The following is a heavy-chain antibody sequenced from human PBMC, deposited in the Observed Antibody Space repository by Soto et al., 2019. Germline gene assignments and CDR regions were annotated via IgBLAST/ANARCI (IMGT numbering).Heavy chain of an antibody. CDR3: ARLRGPYCSSTSCLYYFDY. CDR1: GYTFTGYN. CDR2: INPNNGGT. D-gene: IGHD2-2*01. J-gene: IGHJ4*02. Sequence: QVQLVQSGAEVRKPGASVRVSCKASGYTFTGYNMHWVRQAPGQGLEWMGWINPNNGGTDYAQKFQGRVTMTRDTSISTAYMELSRLISDDTAVYYCARLRGPYCSSTSCLYYFDYLGQGTLVTVSS. V-gene: IGHV1-2*02.